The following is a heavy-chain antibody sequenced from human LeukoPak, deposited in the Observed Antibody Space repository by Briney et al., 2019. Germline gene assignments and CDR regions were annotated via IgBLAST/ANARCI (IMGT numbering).Heavy chain of an antibody. D-gene: IGHD3-22*01. V-gene: IGHV4-31*03. Sequence: PSQTLSLTCTVSGGSISSGGYYWSWIRQHPGKGLEWIGYIYYSGSTYYNPSLKSRVTISVDTSKNQFSLKLSSVTAADTAVYYCARDDSSGYLPIDYWGQGTLVTVSS. J-gene: IGHJ4*02. CDR1: GGSISSGGYY. CDR3: ARDDSSGYLPIDY. CDR2: IYYSGST.